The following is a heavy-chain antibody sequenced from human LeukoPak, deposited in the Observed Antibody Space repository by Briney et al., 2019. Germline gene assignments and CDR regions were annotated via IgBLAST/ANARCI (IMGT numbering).Heavy chain of an antibody. J-gene: IGHJ4*02. D-gene: IGHD3-9*01. V-gene: IGHV3-23*01. Sequence: GGSLRRSCAASGFTFSNYAMSWVRQAPGKGLEWVSAIVGSGGSTYYADSVKGRFSISRDNSKNTLFLQMNSLRVEDTALYYCSKWGDYDVLTGYYASDFWGQGTLVTVSS. CDR2: IVGSGGST. CDR3: SKWGDYDVLTGYYASDF. CDR1: GFTFSNYA.